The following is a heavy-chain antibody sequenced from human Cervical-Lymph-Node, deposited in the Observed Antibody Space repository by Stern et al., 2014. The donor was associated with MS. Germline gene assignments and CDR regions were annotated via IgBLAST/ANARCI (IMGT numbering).Heavy chain of an antibody. CDR3: AITYSSGFWGLDY. CDR2: INPNSGGT. Sequence: QMRLVQSGSEMKKPGASLRVSCKTSGYSFTDYYLHWGRQAPGQGLEWMGRINPNSGGTNSAQKFQGRVTMTRDKSISTVYLALSRLTSDDTAVYYCAITYSSGFWGLDYWGQGSLVTVSS. D-gene: IGHD6-19*01. V-gene: IGHV1-2*06. CDR1: GYSFTDYY. J-gene: IGHJ4*02.